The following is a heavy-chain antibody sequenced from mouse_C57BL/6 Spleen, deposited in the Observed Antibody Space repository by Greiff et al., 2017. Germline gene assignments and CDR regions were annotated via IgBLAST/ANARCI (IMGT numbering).Heavy chain of an antibody. V-gene: IGHV5-6*01. CDR3: ARQTSNYGNYVAMDY. CDR2: ISSGGSYT. CDR1: GFTFSSYG. Sequence: EVQVVESGGDLVKPGGSLKLSCAASGFTFSSYGMSWVRQTPDKRLEWVATISSGGSYTYYPDSVKGRFTISRDNAKNTLYLQMSSLKSEDTAMYYCARQTSNYGNYVAMDYWGQGTSVTVSS. J-gene: IGHJ4*01. D-gene: IGHD2-1*01.